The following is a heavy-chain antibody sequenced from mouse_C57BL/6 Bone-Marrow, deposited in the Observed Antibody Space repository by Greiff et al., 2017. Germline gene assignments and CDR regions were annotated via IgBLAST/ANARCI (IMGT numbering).Heavy chain of an antibody. CDR3: ARGWDWFAY. CDR1: GYTFTSYW. CDR2: IDPSDSYT. D-gene: IGHD1-1*02. V-gene: IGHV1-50*01. J-gene: IGHJ3*01. Sequence: QVQLQQPGAELVKPGASVKLSCKASGYTFTSYWMQWVKQRPGQGLEWIGEIDPSDSYTNYNQKFKGKATLTVDTSSSTAYMQLSSLTSEDSAVYYFARGWDWFAYWGQGTLVTVSA.